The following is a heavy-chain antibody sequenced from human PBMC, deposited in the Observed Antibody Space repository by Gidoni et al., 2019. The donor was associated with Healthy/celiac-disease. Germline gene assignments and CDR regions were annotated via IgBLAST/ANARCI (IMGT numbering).Heavy chain of an antibody. D-gene: IGHD3-3*01. CDR2: IKSKTDGGTT. CDR3: TTRIRITIFGVADY. CDR1: GFPFSNAW. V-gene: IGHV3-15*01. Sequence: EVQLVESGGGLVKPGGSLRLSCAASGFPFSNAWMSWVRQAPGKGLEWVGRIKSKTDGGTTDYAEPVKGRFTISKDDSKNTLYLQMNSLKTEDTAVYYCTTRIRITIFGVADYWGQGTLVTVSS. J-gene: IGHJ4*02.